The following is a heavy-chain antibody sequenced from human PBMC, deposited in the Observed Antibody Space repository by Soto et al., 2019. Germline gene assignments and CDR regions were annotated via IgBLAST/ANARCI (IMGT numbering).Heavy chain of an antibody. CDR1: GYTFTDYY. CDR2: INPNSGGI. J-gene: IGHJ4*02. CDR3: ARDSGAKLSSS. Sequence: ASVKVSCKASGYTFTDYYIHWVRQAPGQGLEWMGWINPNSGGINYAQKFQGRVTVTRDTSVTTGYMELSRLRSDDTAVYYCARDSGAKLSSSWGQGTLVTVSS. D-gene: IGHD6-13*01. V-gene: IGHV1-2*02.